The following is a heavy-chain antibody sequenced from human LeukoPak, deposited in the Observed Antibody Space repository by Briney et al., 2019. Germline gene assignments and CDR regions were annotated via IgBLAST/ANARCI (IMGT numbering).Heavy chain of an antibody. J-gene: IGHJ2*01. Sequence: PSETLSLTCTVSGGSISSSSYYWGWIRQPPGKGLEWIGSIYYSGSTYYNPSLESRVTISVDTSKNQFSLKLSSVTAADTVVYYCARHPRIGYWYFDLWGRGTLVTVSS. CDR1: GGSISSSSYY. CDR3: ARHPRIGYWYFDL. V-gene: IGHV4-39*01. D-gene: IGHD1-26*01. CDR2: IYYSGST.